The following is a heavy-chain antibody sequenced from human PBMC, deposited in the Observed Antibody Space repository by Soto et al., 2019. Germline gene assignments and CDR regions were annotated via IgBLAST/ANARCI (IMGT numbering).Heavy chain of an antibody. Sequence: SETLSLTCAVSGGSISSGGYSWSWIRRPPGKGLEWIGYIYHSGSTYYNPSLKSRVTISVDRSKNQFSLKLSSVTAADTAVYYFSRGDDYHYYGMDVWGQGTTVTVS. CDR3: SRGDDYHYYGMDV. J-gene: IGHJ6*02. V-gene: IGHV4-30-2*01. CDR1: GGSISSGGYS. CDR2: IYHSGST.